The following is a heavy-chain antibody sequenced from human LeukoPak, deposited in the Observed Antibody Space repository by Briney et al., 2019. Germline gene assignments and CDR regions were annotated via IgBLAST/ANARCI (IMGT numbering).Heavy chain of an antibody. J-gene: IGHJ4*02. CDR3: ARESRDGYNSAFDY. CDR2: IGSSSSYI. Sequence: GGSLRLSCAASGFTFSSYSMNWVRQAPGKGLEWVSSIGSSSSYIYYADSVKGRFTISRDNAKNSLYLQMNSLRAEDTAVYYCARESRDGYNSAFDYWGQGTLVTVSS. CDR1: GFTFSSYS. D-gene: IGHD5-24*01. V-gene: IGHV3-21*01.